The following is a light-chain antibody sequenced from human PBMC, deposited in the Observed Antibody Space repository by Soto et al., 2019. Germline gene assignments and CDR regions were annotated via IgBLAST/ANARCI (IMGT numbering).Light chain of an antibody. CDR1: QSLTSDY. CDR2: GAS. Sequence: EIVLTQSPGTLSLSPGERATLSCRASQSLTSDYLAWYQQKPGQTPRLLIHGASSRATGIPDRFSGSGSGTDFVLTISRVEPEDFAVYYCQQYGRSPFTFGQGTKLQIK. J-gene: IGKJ2*01. CDR3: QQYGRSPFT. V-gene: IGKV3-20*01.